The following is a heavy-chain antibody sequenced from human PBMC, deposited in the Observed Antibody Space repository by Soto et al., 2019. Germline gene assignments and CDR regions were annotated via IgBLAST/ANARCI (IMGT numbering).Heavy chain of an antibody. CDR3: ATGGSYYEA. D-gene: IGHD1-26*01. CDR1: GFAFRHNY. Sequence: QVHLVESGGGLVKPGGSLRLSCTVSGFAFRHNYLTWFRPAPGKGLEWLSYISTSGSPAYYADSVKGRFTISTDNAKKSLYLQMDSLRAEDTGVYYCATGGSYYEAWGQGTLVTVSS. V-gene: IGHV3-11*01. CDR2: ISTSGSPA. J-gene: IGHJ5*02.